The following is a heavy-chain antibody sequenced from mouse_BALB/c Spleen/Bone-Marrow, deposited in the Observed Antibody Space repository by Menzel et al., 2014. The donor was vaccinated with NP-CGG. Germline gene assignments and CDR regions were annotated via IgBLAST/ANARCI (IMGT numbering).Heavy chain of an antibody. CDR2: IAPGSGST. CDR3: ARFPIYYGNYGAMDY. J-gene: IGHJ4*01. CDR1: GYTFTSYW. Sequence: DLVKPGASVELSCKASGYTFTSYWINWVKRRPGQGLEWIGRIAPGSGSTYYNEMFKGKATLTVDTSSSTAYIQLSSLSSEDSAVYFCARFPIYYGNYGAMDYWGQGTSVTVSS. D-gene: IGHD2-1*01. V-gene: IGHV1S41*01.